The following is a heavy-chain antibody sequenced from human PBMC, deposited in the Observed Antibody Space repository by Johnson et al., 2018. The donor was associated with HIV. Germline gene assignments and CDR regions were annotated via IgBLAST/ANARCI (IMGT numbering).Heavy chain of an antibody. CDR1: GFSVSNNY. Sequence: VQLVESGGGLVQPGGSLRLSCGASGFSVSNNYMNWVRQAPGKGLDWVSVIYSGGSTYYADSVRGRFTISRDNSRNTLYLQMSSLRVEDTAMYYCARDGESQQLPLGDAFDVWGQGTMVTVSS. CDR3: ARDGESQQLPLGDAFDV. CDR2: IYSGGST. D-gene: IGHD6-13*01. V-gene: IGHV3-66*01. J-gene: IGHJ3*01.